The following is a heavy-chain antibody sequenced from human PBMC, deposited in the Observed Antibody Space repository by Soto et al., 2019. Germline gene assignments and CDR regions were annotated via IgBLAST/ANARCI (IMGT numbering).Heavy chain of an antibody. CDR2: IYHTGRT. V-gene: IGHV4-31*03. J-gene: IGHJ4*02. D-gene: IGHD1-1*01. Sequence: QVQLQELGPGLVKPSQTLTITCTVSGDSVNSAYWSWIRQLPGKGLEWMGNIYHTGRTFYNPSRKSRLAISLDTSKPLFSLKLRSVTASDTAVYYCARTDAYNASFFDSWGQGTVVTVSS. CDR1: GDSVNSAY. CDR3: ARTDAYNASFFDS.